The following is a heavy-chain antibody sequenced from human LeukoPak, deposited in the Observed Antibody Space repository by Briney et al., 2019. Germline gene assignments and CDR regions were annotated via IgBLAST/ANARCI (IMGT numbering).Heavy chain of an antibody. D-gene: IGHD4-17*01. CDR2: IYYSGST. V-gene: IGHV4-59*01. CDR3: ARSPYGDYPVDY. J-gene: IGHJ4*02. Sequence: SETLSLTCTVSGGSISSYYWSWIRQPPGKGLEWIGYIYYSGSTNYNPSLKSRVTISVDTSKNQFSLKLSSVTAANTAVYYCARSPYGDYPVDYWGQGTLVTVSS. CDR1: GGSISSYY.